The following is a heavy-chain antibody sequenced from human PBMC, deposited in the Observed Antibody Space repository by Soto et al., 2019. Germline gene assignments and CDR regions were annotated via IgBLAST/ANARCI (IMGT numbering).Heavy chain of an antibody. J-gene: IGHJ6*02. CDR3: ARNGTYSRSLRQYSGMDI. V-gene: IGHV1-69*01. CDR1: GGTFGDFI. CDR2: IVPMFGTA. Sequence: QVQLVQSGAEVKEPGSSVKVSCKASGGTFGDFIMNWVRQTPGQGLEWMGGIVPMFGTATYAEKFKGRVTISATGSTSTAYMELTRLRSEDPAVYYCARNGTYSRSLRQYSGMDIWGQGTTVTVS. D-gene: IGHD6-13*01.